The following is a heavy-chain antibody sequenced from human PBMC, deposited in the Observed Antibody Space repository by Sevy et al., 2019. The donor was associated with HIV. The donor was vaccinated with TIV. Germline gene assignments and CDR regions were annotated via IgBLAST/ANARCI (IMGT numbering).Heavy chain of an antibody. CDR3: ARVFPYCRSGSCYSPYDAFDI. CDR1: GYTFTGHY. Sequence: ASVKVSCKASGYTFTGHYMHWVRQAPGQGLEWMGWINPNSGSTDYAQKFQGRVTLTRDTSISPAYLELSRLTSDDTAVYYCARVFPYCRSGSCYSPYDAFDIWGQGTMVTVS. V-gene: IGHV1-2*02. CDR2: INPNSGST. J-gene: IGHJ3*02. D-gene: IGHD2-15*01.